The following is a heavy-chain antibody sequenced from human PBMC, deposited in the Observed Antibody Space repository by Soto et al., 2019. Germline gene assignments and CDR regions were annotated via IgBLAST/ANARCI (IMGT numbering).Heavy chain of an antibody. V-gene: IGHV4-59*01. D-gene: IGHD5-18*01. CDR2: IYSSGST. Sequence: SETLSLTCAVSGGSISNYYWNWIRQSPGKGLEWIGYIYSSGSTHYNPSLQNRVTISIDTSKNQVSLKVNSVPAADTAVYYCARDHPHSYGVYYFDYWGQGTPVTVSS. CDR1: GGSISNYY. J-gene: IGHJ4*02. CDR3: ARDHPHSYGVYYFDY.